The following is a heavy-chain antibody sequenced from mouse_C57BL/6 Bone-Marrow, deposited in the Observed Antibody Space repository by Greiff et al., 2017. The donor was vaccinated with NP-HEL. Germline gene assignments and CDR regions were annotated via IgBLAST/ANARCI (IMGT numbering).Heavy chain of an antibody. J-gene: IGHJ2*01. Sequence: VQLQQPGAELVKPGASVKLSCKASGYTLTSYWMHWVKQRPGQGLEWIGMIHPNSGSTNYNEKFKSKATLTVDKSSSAGYMQLSSLTSEDSAVYDCARTRQLRLPLFDYWGQGTTHTVSS. CDR3: ARTRQLRLPLFDY. D-gene: IGHD3-2*02. V-gene: IGHV1-64*01. CDR1: GYTLTSYW. CDR2: IHPNSGST.